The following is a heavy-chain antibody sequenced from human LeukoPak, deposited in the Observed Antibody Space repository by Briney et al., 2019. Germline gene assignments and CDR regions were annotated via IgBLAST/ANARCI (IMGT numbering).Heavy chain of an antibody. CDR2: ISGSGAST. J-gene: IGHJ5*02. V-gene: IGHV3-23*01. CDR1: GFPSPSCLYFNNYA. Sequence: GGSLRLSCAASGFPSPSCLYFNNYAIAWVRQAPGKGLQWVSGISGSGASTYYSESVKGRFTISRDNSKNTLYLQMNNLRAEDTALYYCAKGASSAWLLYWFDPWGQGTLVTVSP. CDR3: AKGASSAWLLYWFDP. D-gene: IGHD3-22*01.